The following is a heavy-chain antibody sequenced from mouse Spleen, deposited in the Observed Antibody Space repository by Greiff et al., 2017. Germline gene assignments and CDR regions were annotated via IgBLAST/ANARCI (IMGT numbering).Heavy chain of an antibody. CDR2: IDPSDSYT. V-gene: IGHV1-69*02. CDR1: GYTFTSYW. CDR3: AREGEWFAY. J-gene: IGHJ3*01. Sequence: VQLQQSGAELVKPGASVKLSCKASGYTFTSYWMHWVKQRPGQGLEWIGEIDPSDSYTNYNQKFKGKATLTVDKSSSTAYMQLSSLTSEDSAVYYCAREGEWFAYWGQGTLVTVSA.